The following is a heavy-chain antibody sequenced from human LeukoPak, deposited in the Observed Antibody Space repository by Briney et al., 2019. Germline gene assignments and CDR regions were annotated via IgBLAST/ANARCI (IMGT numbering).Heavy chain of an antibody. J-gene: IGHJ5*02. D-gene: IGHD3-10*02. CDR2: INHNSGGT. Sequence: GASVKVSFMASGYTFTGYYMHWVRQAPGQGLEWMGWINHNSGGTDYAQKFQGRVNMTRDPSISTAYMELSRLRSDDTAVYYCAVGLRSDWFDPWGQGTLVTVSS. CDR1: GYTFTGYY. V-gene: IGHV1-2*02. CDR3: AVGLRSDWFDP.